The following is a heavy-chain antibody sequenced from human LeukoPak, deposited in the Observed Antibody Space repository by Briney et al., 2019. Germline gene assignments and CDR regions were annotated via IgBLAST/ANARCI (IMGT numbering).Heavy chain of an antibody. V-gene: IGHV3-74*01. J-gene: IGHJ4*02. Sequence: PGGSLRLSCAASGFTFSSYWMHWVRQPPGKGLVWVSRINSDGSSTSYADSVKGRFTISRDNAKNTLYLQMNSLRAEDTAVYYCAKDWYGSGSYSDYWGQGTLVTVSS. D-gene: IGHD3-10*01. CDR2: INSDGSST. CDR3: AKDWYGSGSYSDY. CDR1: GFTFSSYW.